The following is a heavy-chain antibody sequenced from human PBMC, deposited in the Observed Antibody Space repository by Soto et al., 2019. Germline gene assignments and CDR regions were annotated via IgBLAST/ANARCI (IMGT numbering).Heavy chain of an antibody. D-gene: IGHD3-22*01. J-gene: IGHJ4*02. CDR3: ARVGDSGYYWYFDY. V-gene: IGHV4-59*12. CDR1: GGSISSYY. Sequence: PSETLSLTCTVSGGSISSYYWSWIRQPPGKGLEWIGYLYYSGITNYNPSLKSRVTMSVDTSKNQLSLKLTSVTAADTAVYYCARVGDSGYYWYFDYWGQGALVTVSS. CDR2: LYYSGIT.